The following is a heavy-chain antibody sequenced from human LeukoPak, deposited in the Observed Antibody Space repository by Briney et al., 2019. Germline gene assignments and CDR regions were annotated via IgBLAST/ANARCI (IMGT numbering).Heavy chain of an antibody. CDR3: AKWYEALDS. J-gene: IGHJ3*02. CDR1: GFAFSLYA. V-gene: IGHV3-30*18. D-gene: IGHD2-15*01. CDR2: ISYDGSHA. Sequence: GGSLRLSCEASGFAFSLYAMHWVRQAPGKGLEWVALISYDGSHATYAESVKGRFTVSRDNPKNTLYLDMNSLAVEDTAVYYCAKWYEALDSWGPGTRVTVSS.